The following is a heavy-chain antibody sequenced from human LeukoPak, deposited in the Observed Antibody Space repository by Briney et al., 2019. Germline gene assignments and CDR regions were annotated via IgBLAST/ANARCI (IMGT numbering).Heavy chain of an antibody. Sequence: TFSSYAMSWVRQPPGKGLEWIGSIYYSGSTYYNPSLKSRVSISVDTSKNQFSLKLSSVTAADTAVYYCARGPAVITTRYFDYWGQGTLVTVSS. V-gene: IGHV4-39*01. D-gene: IGHD3-16*01. CDR2: IYYSGST. CDR3: ARGPAVITTRYFDY. J-gene: IGHJ4*02. CDR1: TFSSYA.